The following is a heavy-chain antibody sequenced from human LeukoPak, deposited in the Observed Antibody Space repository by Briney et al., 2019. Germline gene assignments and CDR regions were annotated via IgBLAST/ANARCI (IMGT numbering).Heavy chain of an antibody. CDR2: IYYSGST. Sequence: PSETLSLTCAVYGGSFSGYYWSWIRQPPGKGLEWIGYIYYSGSTYYNPSLKSRVTISVDTSKNQFSLKLSSVTAADTAVYYCASLLPPGDYFDYWGQGTLVTVSS. D-gene: IGHD3-10*01. CDR3: ASLLPPGDYFDY. J-gene: IGHJ4*02. V-gene: IGHV4-30-4*01. CDR1: GGSFSGYY.